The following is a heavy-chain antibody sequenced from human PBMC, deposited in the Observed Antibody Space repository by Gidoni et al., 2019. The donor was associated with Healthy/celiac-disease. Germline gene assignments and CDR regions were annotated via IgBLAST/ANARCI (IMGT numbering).Heavy chain of an antibody. J-gene: IGHJ4*02. CDR1: GFTFADYA. V-gene: IGHV3-9*01. CDR2: ISWNSGSI. D-gene: IGHD4-17*01. Sequence: EVQLVESGGGLVQPGRSLRLSCAASGFTFADYAMHWVRQAPGKGLEWVSGISWNSGSIGYADSVKGRFTISRDNAKNSLYLQMNSLRAEDTALYYCAKDFESDPTVTLDYWGQGTLVTVSS. CDR3: AKDFESDPTVTLDY.